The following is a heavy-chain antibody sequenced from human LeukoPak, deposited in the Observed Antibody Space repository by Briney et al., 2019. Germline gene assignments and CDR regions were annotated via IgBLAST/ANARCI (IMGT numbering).Heavy chain of an antibody. CDR2: INPNNGLT. CDR3: ARAWGSLYYFDH. J-gene: IGHJ4*02. D-gene: IGHD3-16*01. V-gene: IGHV1-2*02. Sequence: ASVKVSFKASGYSFTVYFLHWVGQAPGQGGEWMGWINPNNGLTNYTQKFKGRVTMTRDTSSATGYMELNRLTSDDTAVFYCARAWGSLYYFDHWGQGTLVTVSS. CDR1: GYSFTVYF.